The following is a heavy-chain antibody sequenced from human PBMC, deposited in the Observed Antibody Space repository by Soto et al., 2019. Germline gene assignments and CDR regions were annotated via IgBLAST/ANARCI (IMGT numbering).Heavy chain of an antibody. CDR3: ARVGVRYFDWFHIDY. Sequence: PGGSLRLSCAASEFTFSSYGMHWVRQAPGKGLEWVAVIWYDGSNKYYADSVKGRFTISRDNSKNTLYLQMNSLSAEDIAVYYCARVGVRYFDWFHIDYWGQGTLVTVSS. CDR2: IWYDGSNK. J-gene: IGHJ4*02. D-gene: IGHD3-9*01. CDR1: EFTFSSYG. V-gene: IGHV3-33*01.